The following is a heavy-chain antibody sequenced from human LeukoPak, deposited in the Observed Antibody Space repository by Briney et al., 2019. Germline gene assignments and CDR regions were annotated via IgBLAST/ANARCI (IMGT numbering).Heavy chain of an antibody. Sequence: GGSLRLSCSASGFTFSSYAMHWVRQAPGKRLEYVSAISSSGGSTYYADSVKGRFTISRDNSKNTLYLQMSSLRAEDTAVYYCVKGSGQQLALDKGGGGTLVTVSS. CDR3: VKGSGQQLALDK. V-gene: IGHV3-64D*09. J-gene: IGHJ4*02. CDR1: GFTFSSYA. D-gene: IGHD6-13*01. CDR2: ISSSGGST.